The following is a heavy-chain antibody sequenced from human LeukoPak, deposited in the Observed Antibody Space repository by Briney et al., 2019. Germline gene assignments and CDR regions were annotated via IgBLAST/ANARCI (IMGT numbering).Heavy chain of an antibody. CDR3: ARQGAYSPFDY. CDR1: GGSISSSSYY. Sequence: PSETLSLTCTVSGGSISSSSYYWGWIRQPPGKGLEWIGSIYYSGSTYYNPSLKSRVTISVDTSKNQFSLKLSSVTAADTAVYYCARQGAYSPFDYWGQGALVTVSS. J-gene: IGHJ4*02. CDR2: IYYSGST. D-gene: IGHD3-16*01. V-gene: IGHV4-39*01.